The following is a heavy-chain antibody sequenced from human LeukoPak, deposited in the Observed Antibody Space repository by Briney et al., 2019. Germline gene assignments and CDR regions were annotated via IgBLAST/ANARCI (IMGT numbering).Heavy chain of an antibody. D-gene: IGHD3-10*01. Sequence: SGGSLRLSCAASGFPFSINAMSWVRQAPGEGLEWVSGISGTGGGTFYADSVKGRFSISRDDSINTLYLQMSSLRAEDTAVYYCARFRGSGSHTLYSFDYWGQGSLVTVSS. CDR3: ARFRGSGSHTLYSFDY. CDR2: ISGTGGGT. J-gene: IGHJ4*02. V-gene: IGHV3-23*01. CDR1: GFPFSINA.